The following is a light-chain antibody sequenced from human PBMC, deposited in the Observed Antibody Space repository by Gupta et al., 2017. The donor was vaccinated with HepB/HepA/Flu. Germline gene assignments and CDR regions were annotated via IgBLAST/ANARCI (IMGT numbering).Light chain of an antibody. CDR2: AAS. J-gene: IGKJ5*01. CDR1: QGIGNY. V-gene: IGKV1-16*02. Sequence: DIQMTQSPSSLSASVGDRVTITCRASQGIGNYLAWFQQKPGAAPKSLIYAASSVQSGVPSKFSGSVSETDFTLTISNLQPEDFANDYCQQDHSYPLTFGQGTXLEIK. CDR3: QQDHSYPLT.